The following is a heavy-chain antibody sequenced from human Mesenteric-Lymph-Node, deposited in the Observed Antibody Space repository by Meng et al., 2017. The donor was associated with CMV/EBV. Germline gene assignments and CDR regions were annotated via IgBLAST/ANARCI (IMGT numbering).Heavy chain of an antibody. CDR2: LYPCDSAT. Sequence: YSFPSYWIGWVRQMPGKSLEWMGILYPCDSATRYSPSFQGQVTISADKSISTAYLQWSSLKASDTAMYFCARARGGYYNSGSYYFFDYWGQGTLVTVSS. J-gene: IGHJ4*02. V-gene: IGHV5-51*01. CDR3: ARARGGYYNSGSYYFFDY. D-gene: IGHD3-10*01. CDR1: YSFPSYW.